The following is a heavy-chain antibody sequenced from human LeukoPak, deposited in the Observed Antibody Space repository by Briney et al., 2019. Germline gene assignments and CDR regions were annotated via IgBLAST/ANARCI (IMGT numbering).Heavy chain of an antibody. D-gene: IGHD3-9*01. V-gene: IGHV1-2*02. CDR2: INPNSGGT. Sequence: ASVKVSFKASGYTFTGYYMHWVRQAPGQGLEWMGWINPNSGGTNYAQKFQGRVTMTRDTSISTAYMELSRLRSDDTAVYYCARDREGYYDILTGYYGVGAFDIWGQGTMVTVSS. CDR1: GYTFTGYY. CDR3: ARDREGYYDILTGYYGVGAFDI. J-gene: IGHJ3*02.